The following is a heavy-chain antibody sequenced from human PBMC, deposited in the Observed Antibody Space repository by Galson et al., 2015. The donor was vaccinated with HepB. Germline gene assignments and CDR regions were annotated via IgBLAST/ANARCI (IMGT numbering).Heavy chain of an antibody. CDR3: ARESSSGGYYFDY. J-gene: IGHJ4*02. CDR1: GGSVSSGSHY. CDR2: IYYSGST. V-gene: IGHV4-61*01. Sequence: LSLTCTVSGGSVSSGSHYWSWIRQPPGKGLEWIGYIYYSGSTSYNPSLKSRVTISVDTSKNQFSLKLSSVTAADTAVYYCARESSSGGYYFDYWGQGTLVTVSS. D-gene: IGHD6-19*01.